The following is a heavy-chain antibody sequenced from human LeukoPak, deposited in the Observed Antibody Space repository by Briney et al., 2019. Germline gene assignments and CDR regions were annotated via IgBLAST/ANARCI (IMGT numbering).Heavy chain of an antibody. V-gene: IGHV3-21*01. Sequence: GGSLRLSCAASGFTFSSYSMNWVRQAPGKGLEWVSSISSSSSYIYYADSVKGRFTISRDNAKNSLYLQMNSLRAEDTAVYYCAREPGWPVVVKDAFDIWGQGTMVTVSS. CDR2: ISSSSSYI. J-gene: IGHJ3*02. CDR3: AREPGWPVVVKDAFDI. CDR1: GFTFSSYS. D-gene: IGHD3-22*01.